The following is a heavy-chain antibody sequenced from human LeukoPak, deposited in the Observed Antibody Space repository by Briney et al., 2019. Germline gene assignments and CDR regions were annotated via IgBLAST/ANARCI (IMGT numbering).Heavy chain of an antibody. J-gene: IGHJ6*03. CDR3: ARGDTPRPYYYMDV. CDR1: GGSISSHY. Sequence: SETLSLTCTVSGGSISSHYWNWIRQHPGKGLEWIGYIYYSGSTYYNPSLKSRVTISVDTSKNQFSLKLSSVTAADTAVYYCARGDTPRPYYYMDVWGKGTTVTVSS. CDR2: IYYSGST. D-gene: IGHD6-6*01. V-gene: IGHV4-59*06.